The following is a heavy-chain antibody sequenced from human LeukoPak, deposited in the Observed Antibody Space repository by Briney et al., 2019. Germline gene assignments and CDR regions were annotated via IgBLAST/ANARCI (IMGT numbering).Heavy chain of an antibody. CDR3: AREDAEIIVVVTASNAFDI. V-gene: IGHV1-46*01. D-gene: IGHD2-21*02. CDR2: INPSGGST. Sequence: ASVKVSCKASGYTFTSYYMHWVRQAPGQGLEWMGIINPSGGSTSYAQKFQGRVTMTRDTSTSTVYMELSSLRSEDTAAYYCAREDAEIIVVVTASNAFDIWGQGTMVTVSS. J-gene: IGHJ3*02. CDR1: GYTFTSYY.